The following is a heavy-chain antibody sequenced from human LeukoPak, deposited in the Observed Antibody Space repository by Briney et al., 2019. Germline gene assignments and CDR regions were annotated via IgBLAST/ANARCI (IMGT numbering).Heavy chain of an antibody. Sequence: SETLSLTCTVSGGSISSGGYYWSWLRQHPGTGLEWIGYIYYSGSTYYNPSLKSRVTISVDTSKNQFSLKLSSVTAADTAVYYCARGLRFLEWLSSYFDYWGQGTLVTVSS. CDR1: GGSISSGGYY. V-gene: IGHV4-31*03. D-gene: IGHD3-3*01. CDR2: IYYSGST. J-gene: IGHJ4*02. CDR3: ARGLRFLEWLSSYFDY.